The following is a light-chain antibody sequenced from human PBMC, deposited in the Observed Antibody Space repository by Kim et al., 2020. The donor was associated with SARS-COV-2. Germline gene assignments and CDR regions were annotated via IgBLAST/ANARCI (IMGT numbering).Light chain of an antibody. CDR3: QSYDSSLSAVV. Sequence: QSVLTQPPSVSGAPGQRVTFSCTGSSSNIGAGSDVHWYQHLPGTAPKLLIYANSDRPSGVPDRFSGSKSGTSASLAITGLQAEDEADYYCQSYDSSLSAVVFGGGTQLTVL. CDR2: ANS. J-gene: IGLJ2*01. V-gene: IGLV1-40*01. CDR1: SSNIGAGSD.